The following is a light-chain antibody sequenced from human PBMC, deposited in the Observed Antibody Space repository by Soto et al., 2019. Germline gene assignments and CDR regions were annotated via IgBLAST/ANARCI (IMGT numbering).Light chain of an antibody. V-gene: IGKV3D-20*01. CDR3: QQYGSSPIT. CDR2: DAS. CDR1: QSVNRNH. J-gene: IGKJ5*01. Sequence: EIVLTQSPGILSLSPGERATLSCGASQSVNRNHLAWYQHKPGLAPRLLIYDASSRATGIPDRFSGSGSGTDFTLTISRLEPEDFAVYYCQQYGSSPITFGQGTRLEIK.